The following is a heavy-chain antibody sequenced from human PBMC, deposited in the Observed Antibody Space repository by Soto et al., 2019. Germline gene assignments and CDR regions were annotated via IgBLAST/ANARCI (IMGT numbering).Heavy chain of an antibody. V-gene: IGHV1-46*01. CDR3: ARVQGFWSGMSAFDI. CDR2: INPSGGST. J-gene: IGHJ3*02. Sequence: ASVKVSCKASGYTFTSYYMHWVRQAPGQGLEWMGIINPSGGSTSYAQKFQGRVTMTRDTSTSTVYMELSSLRSDDTAVYYCARVQGFWSGMSAFDIWGQGTMVTVSS. CDR1: GYTFTSYY. D-gene: IGHD3-3*01.